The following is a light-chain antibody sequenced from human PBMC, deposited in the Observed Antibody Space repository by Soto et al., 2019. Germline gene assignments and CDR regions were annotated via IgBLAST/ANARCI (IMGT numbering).Light chain of an antibody. V-gene: IGKV3-15*01. CDR2: GAS. CDR1: QSVSSN. Sequence: EIVMTQSPATLSVSPGERATLSCRASQSVSSNLAWYQQKPGQAPRLLIYGASTRATGIPARFSGSGSGTEFPLTISGRQSKFFAVFYCQQNKTGPPKSTLGRGTKWETK. CDR3: QQNKTGPPKST. J-gene: IGKJ2*01.